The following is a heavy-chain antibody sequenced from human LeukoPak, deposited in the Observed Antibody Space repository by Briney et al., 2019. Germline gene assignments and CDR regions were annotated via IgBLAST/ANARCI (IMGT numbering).Heavy chain of an antibody. D-gene: IGHD3-22*01. V-gene: IGHV4-59*08. Sequence: SETLSLTCTVSGGSISSYYWSWIRQPPGKGLEWTGYIYYSGSTNYNPSLKSRVTISVDTSKNQFSLKLSSVTAADTAVYYCARRRDSSGYYGFDPWGQGTLVTVSS. CDR3: ARRRDSSGYYGFDP. J-gene: IGHJ5*02. CDR1: GGSISSYY. CDR2: IYYSGST.